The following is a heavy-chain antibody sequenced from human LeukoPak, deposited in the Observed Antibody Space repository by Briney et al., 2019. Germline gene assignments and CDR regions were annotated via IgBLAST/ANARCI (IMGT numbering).Heavy chain of an antibody. Sequence: ASVKVSCKASGYTFTSYAMHWVRQAPGQRLEWMGWINAGNGNTKYSQKFQGRVTITRDTSASTAYMELNSLRFEDTAMYYCARSPFSGDDYGFYIWGQGTMVTVSS. V-gene: IGHV1-3*01. CDR2: INAGNGNT. CDR3: ARSPFSGDDYGFYI. D-gene: IGHD5-12*01. CDR1: GYTFTSYA. J-gene: IGHJ3*02.